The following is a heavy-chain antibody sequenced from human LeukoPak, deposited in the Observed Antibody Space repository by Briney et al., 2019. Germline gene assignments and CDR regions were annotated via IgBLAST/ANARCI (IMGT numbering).Heavy chain of an antibody. V-gene: IGHV2-5*02. Sequence: SGPTLVNPTQTLTLTCTFSGFSLSTSGVGVGCIRHPPGKALEWLALIYWDDDKRYSPSLKSRLTITKDTSKNQVVLTMTNMDPVDTATYYCAHSGLGWELLPLDYWGQGTLVTVSS. J-gene: IGHJ4*02. CDR3: AHSGLGWELLPLDY. CDR2: IYWDDDK. D-gene: IGHD1-26*01. CDR1: GFSLSTSGVG.